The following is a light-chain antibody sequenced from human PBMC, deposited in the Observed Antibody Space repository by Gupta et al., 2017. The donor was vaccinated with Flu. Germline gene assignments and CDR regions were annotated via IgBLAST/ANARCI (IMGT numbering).Light chain of an antibody. Sequence: PPTLSVSPGEGATLSCRASQGVSRDLAWYQQKPGQAPKLLIYITSTRATGIPARFSGSGSETEFTLTISSLQSEDCAVYYCQQYNNWPWTFGRGTKVEIK. V-gene: IGKV3-15*01. J-gene: IGKJ1*01. CDR1: QGVSRD. CDR3: QQYNNWPWT. CDR2: ITS.